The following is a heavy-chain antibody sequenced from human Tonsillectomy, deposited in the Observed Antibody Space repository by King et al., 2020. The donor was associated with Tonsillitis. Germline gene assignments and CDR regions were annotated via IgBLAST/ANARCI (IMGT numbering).Heavy chain of an antibody. Sequence: VQLVESGGGLVKPGGSLRLTCAASGYTFSDYYMSWIRQAPGKGLEWMSFINPGGISTDYVDSVRDRFTISRDNAKNSMFLQMNSLRADDTGVYYCGREYWGAFDIWGQGTMVTVSS. V-gene: IGHV3-11*04. CDR2: INPGGIST. CDR3: GREYWGAFDI. J-gene: IGHJ3*02. D-gene: IGHD2-8*02. CDR1: GYTFSDYY.